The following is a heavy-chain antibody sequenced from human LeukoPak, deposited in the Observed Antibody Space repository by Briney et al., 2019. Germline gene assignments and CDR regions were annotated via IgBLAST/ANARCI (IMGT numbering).Heavy chain of an antibody. D-gene: IGHD3-10*01. CDR1: GGSFSGYY. J-gene: IGHJ6*03. V-gene: IGHV4-34*01. Sequence: SETLSLTCAVYGGSFSGYYWSWIRQPPGKGLEWIGEINHSGSTNYNPSLKSQVTISVDTSKNQFSLKPSSVTAADTAVYYCARAYYGSGSYWRYYYYYMDVWGKGTTVTVS. CDR2: INHSGST. CDR3: ARAYYGSGSYWRYYYYYMDV.